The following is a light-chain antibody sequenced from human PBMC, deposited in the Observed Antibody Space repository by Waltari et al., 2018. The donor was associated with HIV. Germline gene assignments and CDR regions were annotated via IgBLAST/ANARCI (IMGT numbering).Light chain of an antibody. V-gene: IGLV3-21*04. CDR1: HIGGES. J-gene: IGLJ2*01. CDR2: DDS. CDR3: QLWDSRGNHVV. Sequence: SFVLTQSPSMSVAPGETARIACGGNHIGGESVHWYQQKPGQAPVLVMYDDSDRPSGIPERFSGSNSKNTATLTISRVEAGDEADYYCQLWDSRGNHVVFGGGTKLTVL.